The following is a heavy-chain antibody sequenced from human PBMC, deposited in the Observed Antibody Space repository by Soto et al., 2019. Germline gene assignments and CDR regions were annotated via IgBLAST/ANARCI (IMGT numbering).Heavy chain of an antibody. CDR1: GGSFSGYY. J-gene: IGHJ5*02. CDR3: ARVYYGEGGHSWFDP. V-gene: IGHV4-34*01. Sequence: TSETLSLTCAVYGGSFSGYYWSWIRQPPGKGLEWIGEINHSGSTNYNPSLKSRVTISVDTSKNQFSLKLSPVTAADTAVYYCARVYYGEGGHSWFDPWGQGTLVTVSS. D-gene: IGHD4-17*01. CDR2: INHSGST.